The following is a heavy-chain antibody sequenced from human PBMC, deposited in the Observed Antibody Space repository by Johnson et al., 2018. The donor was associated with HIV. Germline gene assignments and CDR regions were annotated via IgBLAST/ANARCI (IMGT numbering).Heavy chain of an antibody. Sequence: VQLVESGGGLVQPGGSLRLSCAASGFTFSSYDMHWVRQAPGKGLEWVAFIRYDGSNKYYADSVKGRFTISRDNSKNTLYLQMNSLRAEDTAVYYCAATYYYDSSGSRYPFDIWGQGTMVTVSS. CDR3: AATYYYDSSGSRYPFDI. CDR1: GFTFSSYD. J-gene: IGHJ3*02. D-gene: IGHD3-22*01. V-gene: IGHV3-30*02. CDR2: IRYDGSNK.